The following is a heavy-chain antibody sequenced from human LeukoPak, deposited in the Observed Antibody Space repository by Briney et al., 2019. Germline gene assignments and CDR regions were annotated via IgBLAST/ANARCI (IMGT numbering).Heavy chain of an antibody. CDR3: ARDPLWFGELDYYYYYGMDV. CDR1: GFTFSSYA. V-gene: IGHV3-30*14. D-gene: IGHD3-10*01. Sequence: PGGSLRLSCAASGFTFSSYAMHWVRQAPGKGLEWVAVISYDGSNKYYADSVKGRFTISRDNSKNTLYLQMNSLRAEDTAVYYCARDPLWFGELDYYYYYGMDVWGQGTTVTVSS. J-gene: IGHJ6*02. CDR2: ISYDGSNK.